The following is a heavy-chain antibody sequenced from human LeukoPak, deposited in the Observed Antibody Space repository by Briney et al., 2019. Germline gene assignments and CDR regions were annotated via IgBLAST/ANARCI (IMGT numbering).Heavy chain of an antibody. CDR2: FDPEDGET. CDR3: ASGALVGIVAVPAAYTGGLDY. D-gene: IGHD2-2*01. J-gene: IGHJ4*02. Sequence: ASVKVSCKVSGYTLTELSMHWVRQAPGKGLEWMGGFDPEDGETIYAQKFQGRVTMTEDTSTDTAYMELSSLRSEDTAVYYCASGALVGIVAVPAAYTGGLDYWGQGTLVTVSS. CDR1: GYTLTELS. V-gene: IGHV1-24*01.